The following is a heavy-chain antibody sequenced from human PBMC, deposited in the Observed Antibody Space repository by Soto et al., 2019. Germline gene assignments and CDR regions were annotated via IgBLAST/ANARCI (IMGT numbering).Heavy chain of an antibody. Sequence: GESLKISCKGSGYSFTSHWIGWVRQTPGRGLEQLGVTYPCASPTKNRPTFPGQGTISADQSITTSYLLWSSLKSSDAAIYYCARQVDDGYSYGYGYWGQGTLVTVS. D-gene: IGHD5-18*01. CDR1: GYSFTSHW. J-gene: IGHJ4*02. V-gene: IGHV5-51*01. CDR3: ARQVDDGYSYGYGY. CDR2: TYPCASPT.